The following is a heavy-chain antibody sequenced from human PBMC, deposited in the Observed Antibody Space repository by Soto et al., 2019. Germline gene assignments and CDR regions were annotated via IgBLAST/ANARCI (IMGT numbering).Heavy chain of an antibody. J-gene: IGHJ3*01. V-gene: IGHV3-72*01. D-gene: IGHD1-26*01. CDR3: ARLLVIDAGRVFEL. Sequence: EVQLVESVGGLVQPGGSLRLSCAVSGFTFSDHYMDWIRKAPGKGLEWVGRVRNKAHSFTTEYAASVKGRLTVSRDESKNLLYMQMKSLETEDTAVYYCARLLVIDAGRVFELWGPARVVTVSS. CDR1: GFTFSDHY. CDR2: VRNKAHSFTT.